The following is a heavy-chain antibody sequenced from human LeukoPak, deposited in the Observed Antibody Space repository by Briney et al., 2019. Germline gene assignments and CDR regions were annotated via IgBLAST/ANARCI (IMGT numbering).Heavy chain of an antibody. CDR2: IGTAGDT. J-gene: IGHJ2*01. Sequence: PGGSLRLSCAASGFTFSTYDMHWVRQSTRKGLEWVSAIGTAGDTYYPDSMKGRFTISRANAKNSLYLQMNSLRAGDTAVYYCVRGGAPGHWYFDLWGRGTLVAVSP. V-gene: IGHV3-13*01. CDR3: VRGGAPGHWYFDL. CDR1: GFTFSTYD.